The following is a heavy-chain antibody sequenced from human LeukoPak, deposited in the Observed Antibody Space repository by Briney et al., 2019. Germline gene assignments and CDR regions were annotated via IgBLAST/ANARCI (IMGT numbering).Heavy chain of an antibody. CDR2: ISGGGGAT. Sequence: TGGSLRLSCAASGLTFSSYAMNWVRKAPGKGLEWVSAISGGGGATYYADSVKGRFTISRDNSKNTLFLQMNSLRAEDTAVYYCAKDREGLSSGYDLEYFDYWGQGTLVTVSS. CDR3: AKDREGLSSGYDLEYFDY. V-gene: IGHV3-23*01. D-gene: IGHD5-12*01. CDR1: GLTFSSYA. J-gene: IGHJ4*02.